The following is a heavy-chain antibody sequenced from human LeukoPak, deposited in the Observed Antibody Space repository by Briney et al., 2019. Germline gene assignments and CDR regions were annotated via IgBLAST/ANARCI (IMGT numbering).Heavy chain of an antibody. V-gene: IGHV3-30*18. J-gene: IGHJ4*02. CDR3: AKDSRSVVVTADPYYFDY. D-gene: IGHD2-21*02. CDR1: GFTFSSYG. CDR2: ISYDGSDK. Sequence: GGSLRLPCAASGFTFSSYGMHWVRQAPGKGLEWVAVISYDGSDKHYADSVKGRFTISRDNSKNTLYLQMNSLRAEDTAVYYCAKDSRSVVVTADPYYFDYWGQGTLVTVSS.